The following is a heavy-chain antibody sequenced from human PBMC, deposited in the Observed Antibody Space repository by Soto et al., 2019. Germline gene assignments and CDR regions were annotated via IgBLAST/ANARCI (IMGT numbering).Heavy chain of an antibody. Sequence: SVKVSCQAAGGTFSSYAISWVRQAHGQGLEWMGGIIPLFGTANYAQKFQGRVTITADESTSTAYMELSILRAEDTAVYYCARSFSLGQRFDPWGQGTLVTFSS. V-gene: IGHV1-69*01. CDR2: IIPLFGTA. J-gene: IGHJ5*02. CDR3: ARSFSLGQRFDP. D-gene: IGHD3-3*01. CDR1: GGTFSSYA.